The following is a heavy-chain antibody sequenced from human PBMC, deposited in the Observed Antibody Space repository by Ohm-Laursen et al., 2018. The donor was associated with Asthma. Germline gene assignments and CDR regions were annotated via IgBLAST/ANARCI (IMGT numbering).Heavy chain of an antibody. CDR3: ARDSSSDYYGSGSPDY. CDR1: GFTFSSYW. D-gene: IGHD3-10*01. J-gene: IGHJ4*02. V-gene: IGHV3-74*01. CDR2: INSDGSST. Sequence: GSLRLSCTASGFTFSSYWMHWVRQAPGKGLVWVSRINSDGSSTSYADSVKGRFTISRDNAKNTLYLQMNSLRAEDTAVYYCARDSSSDYYGSGSPDYWGQGTLVTVSS.